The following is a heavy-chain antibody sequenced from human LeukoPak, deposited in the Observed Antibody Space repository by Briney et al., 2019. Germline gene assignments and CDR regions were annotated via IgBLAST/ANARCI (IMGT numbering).Heavy chain of an antibody. CDR2: IYYSGST. CDR1: GGSISSSSYY. D-gene: IGHD1-26*01. V-gene: IGHV4-39*01. J-gene: IGHJ4*02. CDR3: ARQTGSYFSYFDY. Sequence: KPSETLSLTCTVSGGSISSSSYYWGWIRQPPGKGLEWIGSIYYSGSTYYNPSLKSRVTISVDTSKNQSSLKLSSVTAADTAVYYCARQTGSYFSYFDYWGQGTLVTVSS.